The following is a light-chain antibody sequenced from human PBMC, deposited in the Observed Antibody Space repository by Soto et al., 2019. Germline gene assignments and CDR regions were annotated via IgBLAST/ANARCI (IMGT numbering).Light chain of an antibody. J-gene: IGKJ5*01. CDR1: QPISNY. V-gene: IGKV1-39*01. CDR2: GAS. CDR3: QQTHAVPIT. Sequence: DVPMTQSPSSLSASVGDRVTITCRASQPISNYLNWYQQKAGEAPKVLIFGASSLQSGVPSKFSGSGYGTDFTLIINNLHPDDFATYYCQQTHAVPITFGQGTRLEIK.